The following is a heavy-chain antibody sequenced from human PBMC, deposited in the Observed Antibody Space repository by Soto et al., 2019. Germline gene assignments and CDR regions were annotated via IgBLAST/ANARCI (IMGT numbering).Heavy chain of an antibody. Sequence: QVQLQQWGAGLLKPSETLSLNCAVNGGSLSHYYWSWIRQPPGKGLEWMGEIKGDGSTNYSPSLKSRAPISSDTSNNQFSLRLYAVTAADTGVYYCARGQEGVVATHWDQGTLVTVSS. J-gene: IGHJ4*02. CDR3: ARGQEGVVATH. CDR2: IKGDGST. D-gene: IGHD5-12*01. CDR1: GGSLSHYY. V-gene: IGHV4-34*01.